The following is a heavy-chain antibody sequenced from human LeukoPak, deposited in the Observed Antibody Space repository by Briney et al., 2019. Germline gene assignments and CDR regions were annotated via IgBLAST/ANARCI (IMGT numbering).Heavy chain of an antibody. V-gene: IGHV4-39*07. Sequence: PSETLSLTCTVSGGSISSSSYYWGWIRQPPGKGLEWIGSIYYSGSTYYNLSLKSRVTISVDTSKNQFSLKLSSVTAADTAVYYCATQAYCGGDCYWRGFDYWGQGTLVTVSS. CDR3: ATQAYCGGDCYWRGFDY. J-gene: IGHJ4*02. D-gene: IGHD2-21*02. CDR2: IYYSGST. CDR1: GGSISSSSYY.